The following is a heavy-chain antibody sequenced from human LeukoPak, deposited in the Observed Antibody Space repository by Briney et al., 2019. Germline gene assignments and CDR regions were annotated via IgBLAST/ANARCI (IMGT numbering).Heavy chain of an antibody. Sequence: GGSLRLSCAASGFTFSSYWMSWVRQAPGKGLEWVANIKQDGSEKYYVDSVKGRFTISRDNAKNSLYLQMNSLRAEDTAVYYCARGDTMVRGVIKAYYYYYMDAWGKGTTVTVSS. CDR3: ARGDTMVRGVIKAYYYYYMDA. J-gene: IGHJ6*03. CDR2: IKQDGSEK. CDR1: GFTFSSYW. D-gene: IGHD3-10*01. V-gene: IGHV3-7*01.